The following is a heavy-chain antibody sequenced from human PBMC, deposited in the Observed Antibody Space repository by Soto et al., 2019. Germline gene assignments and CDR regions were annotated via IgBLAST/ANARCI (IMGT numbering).Heavy chain of an antibody. V-gene: IGHV3-23*01. J-gene: IGHJ6*03. CDR2: ISGSGGST. D-gene: IGHD1-7*01. Sequence: EVQLLESGGGLVQPGGSLRLSCAASGFTFSSYAMSWVRQAPGKGLEWVSAISGSGGSTYYADSVKGRFTNSRDNSKNTLYLQMNSLRAEDTAVYYCAKSTLELPDYMDVWGKGTTVTVSS. CDR3: AKSTLELPDYMDV. CDR1: GFTFSSYA.